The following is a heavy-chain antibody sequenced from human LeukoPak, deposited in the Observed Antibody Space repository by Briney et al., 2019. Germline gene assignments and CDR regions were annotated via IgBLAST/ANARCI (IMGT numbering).Heavy chain of an antibody. D-gene: IGHD3-22*01. CDR1: GFTFSSYW. CDR3: AKILGGGYYDSSGYSGDY. CDR2: ISSSGSTI. V-gene: IGHV3-48*01. J-gene: IGHJ4*02. Sequence: PGGSLRLSCAASGFTFSSYWMHWVRQAPGKGLEWVSYISSSGSTIYYADSVKGRFTISRDNSKNTLYLQMNSLRAEDTAVYYCAKILGGGYYDSSGYSGDYWGQGTLVTVSS.